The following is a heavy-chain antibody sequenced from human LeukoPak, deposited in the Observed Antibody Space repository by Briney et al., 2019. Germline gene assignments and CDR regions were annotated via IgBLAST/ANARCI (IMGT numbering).Heavy chain of an antibody. D-gene: IGHD4-17*01. V-gene: IGHV3-30*18. CDR1: GFTFSSYG. Sequence: GGSLRLSCAASGFTFSSYGMHWVRQAPGKGLEWMAVISYDGSNKYYADSVKGRFTISRDNSKNTLYLQMNSLRAEDTAVYYCAKITVTPGYYFDYWGQGTLVTVSS. J-gene: IGHJ4*02. CDR2: ISYDGSNK. CDR3: AKITVTPGYYFDY.